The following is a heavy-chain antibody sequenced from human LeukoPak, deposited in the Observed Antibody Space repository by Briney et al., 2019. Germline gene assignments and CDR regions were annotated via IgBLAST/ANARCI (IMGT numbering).Heavy chain of an antibody. CDR3: TRGGRNTSYYWYY. Sequence: GGSLRLSCAASELTLSNYCMTWVRQGPGKGLEWVATIKRDGAETYYVDTVRGRFTISRDNAENSVYLRMNSLRDEDTAVYYCTRGGRNTSYYWYYWGQGTLVTVSS. CDR2: IKRDGAET. CDR1: ELTLSNYC. D-gene: IGHD1-26*01. V-gene: IGHV3-7*01. J-gene: IGHJ4*02.